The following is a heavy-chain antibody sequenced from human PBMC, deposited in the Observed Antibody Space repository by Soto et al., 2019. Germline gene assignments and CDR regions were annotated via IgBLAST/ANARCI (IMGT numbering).Heavy chain of an antibody. CDR2: ISPYNGNT. CDR1: GYTFRNYG. V-gene: IGHV1-18*01. D-gene: IGHD3-3*01. Sequence: GASVKVSCKASGYTFRNYGITWVRQAPGQGFEWMAWISPYNGNTNYAQDLQGRVTMTTGTSTSTAYMELRSLTSEDTAMYYCARDLVSGSDFWRAYNGGYFDYWGQGTLVTVSS. CDR3: ARDLVSGSDFWRAYNGGYFDY. J-gene: IGHJ4*02.